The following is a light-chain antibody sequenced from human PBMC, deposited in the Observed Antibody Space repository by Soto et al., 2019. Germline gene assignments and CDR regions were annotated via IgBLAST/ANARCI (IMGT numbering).Light chain of an antibody. J-gene: IGLJ2*01. Sequence: SYELTQPPSVSVAPGKTARITCGGNNIGSKSVHWYQQKPGHAPVLVIYYDSDRPSGIPERFSGYKSGNTATLTISRVEAGEEADYDCQVWDSSSDPSGVFGGGTKLTVL. CDR2: YDS. V-gene: IGLV3-21*04. CDR1: NIGSKS. CDR3: QVWDSSSDPSGV.